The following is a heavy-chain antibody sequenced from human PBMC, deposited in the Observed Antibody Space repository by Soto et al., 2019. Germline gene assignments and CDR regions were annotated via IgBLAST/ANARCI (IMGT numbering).Heavy chain of an antibody. CDR1: GYTFTSYG. Sequence: ASVKVSCKASGYTFTSYGISWVRQAPGQGLEWMGWISAYNGNTNYAQKLQGRVTMTTDTSTSTAYMELRSLRSDDTAVYYCARMGTGNYYDSSGNTHPFDYRGQGTLVTVSS. CDR2: ISAYNGNT. CDR3: ARMGTGNYYDSSGNTHPFDY. J-gene: IGHJ4*02. D-gene: IGHD3-22*01. V-gene: IGHV1-18*01.